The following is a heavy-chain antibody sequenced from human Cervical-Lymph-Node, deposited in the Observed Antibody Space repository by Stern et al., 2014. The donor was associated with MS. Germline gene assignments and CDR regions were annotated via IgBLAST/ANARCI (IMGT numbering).Heavy chain of an antibody. CDR2: IIPIFDTP. J-gene: IGHJ3*01. D-gene: IGHD4-11*01. V-gene: IGHV1-69*06. CDR1: GGTFSTFS. CDR3: VLPSTVTTAAFDV. Sequence: VQLVQSGAEVKKPGSSVKVSCKASGGTFSTFSINWVRQVPGQSLECMGGIIPIFDTPNFAQKFQGRVTITADSSTSTVYMALNSLRFDDTAVYYCVLPSTVTTAAFDVWGRGTMVTVSS.